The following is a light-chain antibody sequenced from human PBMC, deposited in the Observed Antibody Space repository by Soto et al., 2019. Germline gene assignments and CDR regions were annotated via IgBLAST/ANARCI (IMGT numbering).Light chain of an antibody. CDR2: GAS. CDR3: HQYGNSPQT. V-gene: IGKV3-20*01. J-gene: IGKJ1*01. Sequence: EIVLTQSPGTLSLSPGERATLPCRASQSVSSAYFAWYQQKPGQAPRLLIYGASSRATGIPDRFSGSGSGTVFTLTINILEPDDFAVYYCHQYGNSPQTFGQGTKVDIK. CDR1: QSVSSAY.